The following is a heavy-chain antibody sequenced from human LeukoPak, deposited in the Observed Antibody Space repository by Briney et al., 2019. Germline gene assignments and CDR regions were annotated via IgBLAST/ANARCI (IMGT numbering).Heavy chain of an antibody. J-gene: IGHJ3*02. D-gene: IGHD2-2*02. CDR2: INHSGST. CDR3: ASLVVPAAIGSGDAFDI. V-gene: IGHV4-34*01. Sequence: PSETLSPTCAVYGGSFSGYYWSWIRQPPGKGLEWIGEINHSGSTNYNPSLKSRVTISVDTSKNQFSLKLSSVTAADTAVYYCASLVVPAAIGSGDAFDIWGQGTMVTVSS. CDR1: GGSFSGYY.